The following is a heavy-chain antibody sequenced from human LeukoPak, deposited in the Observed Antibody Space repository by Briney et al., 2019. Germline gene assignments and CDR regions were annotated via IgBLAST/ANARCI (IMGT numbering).Heavy chain of an antibody. V-gene: IGHV3-30*02. CDR2: IRYDGSNK. Sequence: PGGSLRLSCAASGFTFSSYGMHWVRQAPGKGLEWLAFIRYDGSNKYYADSVKGRFTISRDNSKNTLYLQMNSLRAEDTAVYYCAKFGRYSSSWFDYWGQGTLVTVSS. J-gene: IGHJ4*02. D-gene: IGHD6-13*01. CDR3: AKFGRYSSSWFDY. CDR1: GFTFSSYG.